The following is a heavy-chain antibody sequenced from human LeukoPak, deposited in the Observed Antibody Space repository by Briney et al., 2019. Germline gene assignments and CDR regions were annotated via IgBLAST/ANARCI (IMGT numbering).Heavy chain of an antibody. J-gene: IGHJ4*02. CDR2: ISGSGAST. CDR1: GFTLSSYG. D-gene: IGHD2-15*01. V-gene: IGHV3-23*01. Sequence: GGSLRLSCAASGFTLSSYGMSWVRQAPGKGLEWASVISGSGASTYYAASVRGRFTISRDTSRSTLYLQMNSLRAEDAAVYYCAKAPVTSCRGAFCYPFDYWGQGTLVTVSS. CDR3: AKAPVTSCRGAFCYPFDY.